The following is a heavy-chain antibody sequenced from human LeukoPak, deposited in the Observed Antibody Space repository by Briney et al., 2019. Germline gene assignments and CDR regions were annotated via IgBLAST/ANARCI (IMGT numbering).Heavy chain of an antibody. CDR3: ARGEDSSSWYDYYGMDV. J-gene: IGHJ6*02. Sequence: GASVKVSCKASGYTFTGYYIHWVRQAPGQGLEWMGWINPNSGGTNYAQKFQGRVTMTRDTSISTVYMELSRLRSDDTAVYYCARGEDSSSWYDYYGMDVWGQGTTVTVSS. D-gene: IGHD6-13*01. V-gene: IGHV1-2*02. CDR2: INPNSGGT. CDR1: GYTFTGYY.